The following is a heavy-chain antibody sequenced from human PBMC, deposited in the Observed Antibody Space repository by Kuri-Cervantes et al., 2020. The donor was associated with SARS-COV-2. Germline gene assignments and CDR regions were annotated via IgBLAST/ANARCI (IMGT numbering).Heavy chain of an antibody. J-gene: IGHJ4*02. D-gene: IGHD3-10*01. Sequence: ASVKVSCKDSGYTFANYYIYWVRQAPGQGLEWVEMINPSGGATGYEQKLQGRVTVTSDMSTSTAYMELGSLRSEDTAVYYCARYPFGAGSYGNGWGQGTLVTVSS. CDR1: GYTFANYY. CDR2: INPSGGAT. V-gene: IGHV1-46*04. CDR3: ARYPFGAGSYGNG.